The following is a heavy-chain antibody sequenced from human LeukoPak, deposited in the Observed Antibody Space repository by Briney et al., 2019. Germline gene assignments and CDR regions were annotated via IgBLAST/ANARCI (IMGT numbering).Heavy chain of an antibody. CDR1: GFTFSSYG. CDR2: ISDDGSYK. D-gene: IGHD4-11*01. Sequence: GGSLRLSCAASGFTFSSYGMHWVRQAPGKGLEWVAIISDDGSYKSYADSVKGRFTISRDNSKDTLYLQMNSLRAEDTAVYYRAKWALTTLPDSWGQGTLVTVSS. CDR3: AKWALTTLPDS. V-gene: IGHV3-30*18. J-gene: IGHJ5*01.